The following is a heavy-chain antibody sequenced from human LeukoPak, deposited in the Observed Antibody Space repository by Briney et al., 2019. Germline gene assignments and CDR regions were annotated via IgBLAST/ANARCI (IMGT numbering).Heavy chain of an antibody. D-gene: IGHD3-3*01. V-gene: IGHV1-18*01. CDR3: ARDYDFWSGYYPYYYYMDV. CDR1: GYTFTSYG. J-gene: IGHJ6*03. CDR2: ISAYNGNT. Sequence: ASVKLSCTAFGYTFTSYGISWVRQAPGQGLEWIGWISAYNGNTNYAQKLQGRVTMTTDTSTSTAYMELRSLRSDDTAVYYCARDYDFWSGYYPYYYYMDVWGKGTTVTVSS.